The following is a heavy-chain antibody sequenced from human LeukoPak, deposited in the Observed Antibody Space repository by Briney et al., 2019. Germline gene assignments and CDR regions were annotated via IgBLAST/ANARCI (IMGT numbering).Heavy chain of an antibody. Sequence: PSETLSLTCSVSFPITNGFHWAWIRQPPGKGLEFMGYVHHSGTTNYNPSLNGRLTISVATSKYQFSLSLTSVTVADTAVYYCAKGIPFDFWGQGRLVTVSS. V-gene: IGHV4-38-2*02. J-gene: IGHJ4*02. CDR1: FPITNGFH. CDR2: VHHSGTT. D-gene: IGHD2-2*02. CDR3: AKGIPFDF.